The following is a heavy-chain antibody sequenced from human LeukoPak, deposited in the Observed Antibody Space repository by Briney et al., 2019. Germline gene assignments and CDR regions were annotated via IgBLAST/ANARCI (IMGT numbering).Heavy chain of an antibody. J-gene: IGHJ4*02. V-gene: IGHV1-69*13. CDR3: ARSGYGPSGHSGY. D-gene: IGHD5-18*01. CDR2: FIPIFGTA. Sequence: SVKVSCKASGGTFSSYAITWVRQAPGQGLEWMGEFIPIFGTANYAQKFQGRVTFTADESTSTAYMELSSLRAEDTAVYYCARSGYGPSGHSGYWGQGTLVTVSS. CDR1: GGTFSSYA.